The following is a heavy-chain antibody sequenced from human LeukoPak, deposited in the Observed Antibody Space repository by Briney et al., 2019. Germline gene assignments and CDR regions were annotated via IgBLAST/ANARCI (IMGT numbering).Heavy chain of an antibody. CDR1: GGSISSSSYY. CDR2: IYCSGST. V-gene: IGHV4-39*01. J-gene: IGHJ4*02. Sequence: SETLSLTCTVSGGSISSSSYYWGWIRQPPGKGLEWIGSIYCSGSTYYNPSLKSRVTISVDTSKNQFSLKLSSVTAADTAVYYCARHGPHNFDYWGQGTLVTVSS. CDR3: ARHGPHNFDY.